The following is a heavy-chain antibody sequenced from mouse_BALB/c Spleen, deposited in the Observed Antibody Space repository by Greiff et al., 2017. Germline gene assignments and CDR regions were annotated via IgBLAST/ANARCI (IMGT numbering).Heavy chain of an antibody. CDR1: GFTFSSFG. D-gene: IGHD2-4*01. J-gene: IGHJ4*01. CDR3: ARSYDYDVYYYAMDY. V-gene: IGHV5-17*02. Sequence: EVKLVESGGGLVQPGGSRKLSCAASGFTFSSFGMHWVRQAPEKGLEWVAYISSGSSTIYYADTVKGRFTISRDNPKNTLFLQMTSLRSEDTAMYYCARSYDYDVYYYAMDYWGQGTSVTVSS. CDR2: ISSGSSTI.